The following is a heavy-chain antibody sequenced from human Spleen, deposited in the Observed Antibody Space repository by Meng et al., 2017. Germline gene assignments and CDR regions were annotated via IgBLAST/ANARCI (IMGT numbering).Heavy chain of an antibody. Sequence: VHRQQWCAGLLKPPETLSLPCGVYGGSFSDYSWSWIRQPPGKGLEWIGEINHSGATNYNPSLKSRVTISVDTSKNQFSLKLNSVTAADTAIYYCARRRLYDFWSGSTPFDYWGQGTLVTVSS. J-gene: IGHJ4*02. V-gene: IGHV4-34*01. D-gene: IGHD3-3*01. CDR2: INHSGAT. CDR3: ARRRLYDFWSGSTPFDY. CDR1: GGSFSDYS.